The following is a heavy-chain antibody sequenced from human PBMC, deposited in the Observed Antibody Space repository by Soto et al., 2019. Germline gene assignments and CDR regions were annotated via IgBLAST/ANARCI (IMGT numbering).Heavy chain of an antibody. J-gene: IGHJ4*02. V-gene: IGHV1-46*01. CDR2: ISPDGGLT. CDR1: GYTFTTYY. CDR3: ATRDPGHY. Sequence: QVQLVQSGAEVKKPGASVKVSCKASGYTFTTYYMHWVRQAPGQGLAWMGIISPDGGLTSYAQKFQGRVTMTRYTSTSTVYMELSSLRSEDTAVYYCATRDPGHYWGQGTLVTVSS.